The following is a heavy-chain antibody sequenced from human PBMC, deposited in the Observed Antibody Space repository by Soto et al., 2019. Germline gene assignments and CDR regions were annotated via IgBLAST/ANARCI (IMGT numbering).Heavy chain of an antibody. CDR2: IYYTGHT. Sequence: SETLSLTCSVSGDAVSSVSFYWGWVRQPPGKGLEWIGNIYYTGHTFYNPSLKSRVTISIDTSKNQFSLNLTSVTAADTAVYFCGIHYYFLSPYYYTMDFWGQGTTVTVSS. D-gene: IGHD3-3*01. CDR1: GDAVSSVSFY. J-gene: IGHJ6*02. CDR3: GIHYYFLSPYYYTMDF. V-gene: IGHV4-39*01.